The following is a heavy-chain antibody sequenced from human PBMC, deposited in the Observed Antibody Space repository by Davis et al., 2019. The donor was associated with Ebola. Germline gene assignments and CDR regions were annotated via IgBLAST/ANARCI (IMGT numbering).Heavy chain of an antibody. CDR1: GGSFSGYY. D-gene: IGHD3-22*01. J-gene: IGHJ4*02. Sequence: SETLSLTCAVHGGSFSGYYWSWIRQPPGKGLEGTGDIYYSGSTNYNPSLKSRVTISVDTSKNQFSLKLSSVTAADTAVYYCARRHIYYDRSGYYHGGFDYWGQGTLVTVSS. CDR3: ARRHIYYDRSGYYHGGFDY. V-gene: IGHV4-59*01. CDR2: IYYSGST.